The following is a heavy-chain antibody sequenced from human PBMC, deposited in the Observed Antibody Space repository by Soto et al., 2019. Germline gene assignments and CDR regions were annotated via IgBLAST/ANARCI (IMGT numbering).Heavy chain of an antibody. CDR1: GGTLSSYP. Sequence: QVQLVQSGAEVRKPESSVKVSCRASGGTLSSYPISWVRQAPGQGLEWMGRIVPILRIANYAQKFQGRDTITADTSTNTADMELSSPTSEDTAVYYCARVVASPEAEGEDGQSGGQGTLVSVSP. CDR2: IVPILRIA. J-gene: IGHJ4*02. V-gene: IGHV1-69*02. D-gene: IGHD4-17*01. CDR3: ARVVASPEAEGEDGQS.